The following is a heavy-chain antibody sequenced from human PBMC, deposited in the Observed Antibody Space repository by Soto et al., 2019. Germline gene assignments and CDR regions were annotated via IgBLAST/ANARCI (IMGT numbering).Heavy chain of an antibody. CDR2: LSRGAGTT. V-gene: IGHV3-23*01. Sequence: EAQLSESGGDLVQPGGSLRLSCAASGFTFSSHGMSWLRQAPGKGLEWMSCLSRGAGTTYYADSEKGRFTISRDNSKNTLDLIMNSLRVEDMALYYCAKDGQFRTDGFDVWGQGTMVTVSS. D-gene: IGHD1-1*01. J-gene: IGHJ3*01. CDR1: GFTFSSHG. CDR3: AKDGQFRTDGFDV.